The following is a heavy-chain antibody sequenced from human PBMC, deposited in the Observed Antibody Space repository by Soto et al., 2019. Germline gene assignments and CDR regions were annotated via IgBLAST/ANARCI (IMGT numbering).Heavy chain of an antibody. V-gene: IGHV3-23*01. CDR3: AKFVTMIEKMGYFDL. D-gene: IGHD3-22*01. J-gene: IGHJ2*01. CDR1: GFTFSSYA. CDR2: ISGSGGST. Sequence: GGSLRLSCAASGFTFSSYAMSWVRQAPGKGLEWVSAISGSGGSTYYADSVKGRFTISRDNSKNTLYLQMNSLRAEDTAVYYCAKFVTMIEKMGYFDLWGRGTLVTVSS.